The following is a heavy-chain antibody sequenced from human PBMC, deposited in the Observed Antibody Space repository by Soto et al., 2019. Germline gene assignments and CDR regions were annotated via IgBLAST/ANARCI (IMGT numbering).Heavy chain of an antibody. Sequence: QVQLVQSGAEVKTPGSSLKVSCKVSGSRFSNYVISWVRQAPGHGLEWLGRIIPIFNPTKYAQSFQGRVTITADKSTSTAPLELSSLRSDDTAVYYCAREGRGKKAGYNGLVSLGYWGQGTLVTVSS. J-gene: IGHJ4*02. CDR2: IIPIFNPT. V-gene: IGHV1-69*06. D-gene: IGHD2-2*02. CDR1: GSRFSNYV. CDR3: AREGRGKKAGYNGLVSLGY.